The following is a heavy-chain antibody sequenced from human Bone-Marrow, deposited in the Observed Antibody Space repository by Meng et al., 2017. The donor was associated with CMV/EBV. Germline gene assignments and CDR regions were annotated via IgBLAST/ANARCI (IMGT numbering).Heavy chain of an antibody. CDR1: GFTFSSSW. D-gene: IGHD6-13*01. CDR2: INPDGSST. V-gene: IGHV3-74*01. Sequence: ASGFTFSSSWLHWVRQAPGKGLVWVSRINPDGSSTTYADSVKGRFTISRDNAKNTLYLQMNSLRAEDTAVYYCAKRPIPAAGGAFDYWGQGTLVTVSS. J-gene: IGHJ4*02. CDR3: AKRPIPAAGGAFDY.